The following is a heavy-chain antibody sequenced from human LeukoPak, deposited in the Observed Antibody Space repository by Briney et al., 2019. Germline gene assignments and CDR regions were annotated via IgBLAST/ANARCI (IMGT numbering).Heavy chain of an antibody. J-gene: IGHJ6*03. D-gene: IGHD3-9*01. CDR3: AKVPFDWISSTNYYYYMDV. CDR1: GFTFSSYA. CDR2: ISGTSGST. Sequence: TGGSLRLSCAASGFTFSSYAMSWVRQAPGKGLEWVSSISGTSGSTSYADSVQGRFTISRDNSKNTLYLQMNSLRAEDTAVYYCAKVPFDWISSTNYYYYMDVWGKGTTVTVSS. V-gene: IGHV3-23*01.